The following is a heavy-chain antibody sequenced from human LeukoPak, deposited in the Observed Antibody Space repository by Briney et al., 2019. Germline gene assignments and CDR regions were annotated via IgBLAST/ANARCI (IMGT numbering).Heavy chain of an antibody. CDR1: GGSISSYY. V-gene: IGHV4-59*01. Sequence: SETLSLTCTVSGGSISSYYWSWIRQPPGKGLEWIGYIYYSGSTNYKPSLKSRVTISVDTSKNQFSLKLSSVTAADTAAYYCARGGYYGSGNDFRFDPWGQGTLVTVSS. CDR3: ARGGYYGSGNDFRFDP. D-gene: IGHD3-10*01. CDR2: IYYSGST. J-gene: IGHJ5*02.